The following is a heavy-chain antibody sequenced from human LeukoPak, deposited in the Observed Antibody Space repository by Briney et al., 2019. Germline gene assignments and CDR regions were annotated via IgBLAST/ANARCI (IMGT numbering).Heavy chain of an antibody. CDR2: IWYDGSNK. CDR1: GFTFSSYG. J-gene: IGHJ4*02. V-gene: IGHV3-33*01. D-gene: IGHD5-18*01. Sequence: GRSLRLSCAASGFTFSSYGMHWVRQAPGKGLEWVAVIWYDGSNKYYADSVKGRFTISRDNSKNTLYLQMNSLRVEDTAVYYCARGSSYGYPGRFDYWGQGTWSPSPQ. CDR3: ARGSSYGYPGRFDY.